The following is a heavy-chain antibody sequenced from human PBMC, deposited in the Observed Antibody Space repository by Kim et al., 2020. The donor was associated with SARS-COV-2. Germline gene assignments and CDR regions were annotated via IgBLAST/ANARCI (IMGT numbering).Heavy chain of an antibody. CDR2: IYHSGST. CDR1: GGSISSSNW. CDR3: ARVRMVRGVIVPYYYGMDV. D-gene: IGHD3-10*01. J-gene: IGHJ6*02. V-gene: IGHV4-4*02. Sequence: SETLSLTCAVSGGSISSSNWWSWVRQPPGKGLEWIGEIYHSGSTNYNPSLKSRVTISVDKSKNQFSLKLSSVTAADTAVYYCARVRMVRGVIVPYYYGMDVWGQGTTVTVSS.